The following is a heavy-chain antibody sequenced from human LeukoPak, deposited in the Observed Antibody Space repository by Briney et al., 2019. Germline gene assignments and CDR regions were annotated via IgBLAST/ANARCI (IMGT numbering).Heavy chain of an antibody. J-gene: IGHJ4*02. CDR2: ISSISYI. CDR1: GFTFSSYS. CDR3: ARDQYGDYALDY. Sequence: PGGSLRLSCAASGFTFSSYSMNCVRQAPGKGLEWVSSISSISYIYYADSVKGRFTISRDTAKNSLYLQMNSLRAEDTAVYYCARDQYGDYALDYWGQGTLVTVSS. V-gene: IGHV3-21*01. D-gene: IGHD4-17*01.